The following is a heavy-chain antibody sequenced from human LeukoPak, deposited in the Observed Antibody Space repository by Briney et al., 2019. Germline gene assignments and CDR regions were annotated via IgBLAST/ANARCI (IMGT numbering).Heavy chain of an antibody. V-gene: IGHV3-74*01. CDR3: ARGVRRLWFGEPTGAFDI. CDR1: GFTFSSYW. Sequence: GGSLRLSCAASGFTFSSYWMHWVRQAPGKGLVWVSRINSDGSSTSYADSEKGRFTISRDNAKNSLYLQMNSLRAEDTAVYYCARGVRRLWFGEPTGAFDIWGQGTMVTVSS. J-gene: IGHJ3*02. CDR2: INSDGSST. D-gene: IGHD3-10*01.